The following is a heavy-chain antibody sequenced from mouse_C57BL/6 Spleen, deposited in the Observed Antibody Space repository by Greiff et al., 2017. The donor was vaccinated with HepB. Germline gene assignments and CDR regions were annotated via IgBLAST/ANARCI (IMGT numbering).Heavy chain of an antibody. Sequence: EVQLVESGGGLVKPGGSLKLSCAASGFTFSDYGMHWVRQAPEKGLEWVAYISSGSSTIYYADTVKGRFTISRDNAKNTLFLQMTSLRSEDTAMYYCSREPLYGNYEDWFAYWGQGTLVTVSA. CDR1: GFTFSDYG. CDR2: ISSGSSTI. CDR3: SREPLYGNYEDWFAY. V-gene: IGHV5-17*01. D-gene: IGHD2-1*01. J-gene: IGHJ3*01.